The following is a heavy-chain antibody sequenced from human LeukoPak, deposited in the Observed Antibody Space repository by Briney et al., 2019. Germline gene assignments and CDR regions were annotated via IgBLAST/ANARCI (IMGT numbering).Heavy chain of an antibody. Sequence: GGSLRLSCAASGFTFSDYYMSWIRQAPGKGLEWVSYISSSGSTIYYADSVKGRFTISRDNAKNSLYLQMNSLRAEDTALYYCARAYSSSWAGSFDYWGQGTLVTVSS. V-gene: IGHV3-11*01. CDR3: ARAYSSSWAGSFDY. CDR2: ISSSGSTI. CDR1: GFTFSDYY. J-gene: IGHJ4*02. D-gene: IGHD6-13*01.